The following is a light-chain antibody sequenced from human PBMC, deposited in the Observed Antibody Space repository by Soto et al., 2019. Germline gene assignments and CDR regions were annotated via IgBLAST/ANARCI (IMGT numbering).Light chain of an antibody. Sequence: EVVMTQSPATLSVSPGERATLSCRASESVSSNLAWYQQRPGQAPRLVIYGASTRATGIPARFSGGGSGTEFTLTISSLQSEDFAVYYCQQRRNTFGQGTRLEIK. CDR2: GAS. CDR3: QQRRNT. CDR1: ESVSSN. J-gene: IGKJ5*01. V-gene: IGKV3-15*01.